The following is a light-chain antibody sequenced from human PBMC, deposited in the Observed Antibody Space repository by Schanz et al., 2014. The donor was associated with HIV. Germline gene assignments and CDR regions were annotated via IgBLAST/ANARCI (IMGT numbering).Light chain of an antibody. CDR3: QSYDSSNVV. V-gene: IGLV6-57*04. Sequence: NFMLTQPHSVSESPGKTVTISCTRSRGSIARNYVQWYQQRPGSAPTTVIYEDNQRPSGVPDRFSGSIDSSSNSASLTISGLKTEDEADYYCQSYDSSNVVFGGGTKLTVL. J-gene: IGLJ2*01. CDR1: RGSIARNY. CDR2: EDN.